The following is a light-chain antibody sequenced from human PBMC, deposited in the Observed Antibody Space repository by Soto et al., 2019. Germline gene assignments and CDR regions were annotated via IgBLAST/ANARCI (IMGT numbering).Light chain of an antibody. Sequence: QSVLTQPASVSGSPGQSITISCTGTSSDIGSFNLVSWYQHHPGKAPKLMIHEDTKRPSGVSNRFSGTKSGITASLTLSGPQAEDEADYYCCSYAGSSTWVFGGGTKLTVL. CDR3: CSYAGSSTWV. V-gene: IGLV2-23*01. J-gene: IGLJ3*02. CDR1: SSDIGSFNL. CDR2: EDT.